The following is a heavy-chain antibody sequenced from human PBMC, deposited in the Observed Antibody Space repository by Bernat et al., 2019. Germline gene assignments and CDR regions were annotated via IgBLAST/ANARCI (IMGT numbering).Heavy chain of an antibody. Sequence: QITLKESGPTLVKPTQTLTLTCTFSGFSINTSGVSVGWIRQPPGRALEWLAVIFWDDEKHCSPSLESRLTITKDTSKNQVVLTMTSMDPVDTATYYCARRRRYSDSGYHFDYWGPGTLVTVSS. J-gene: IGHJ4*02. CDR2: IFWDDEK. D-gene: IGHD5-12*01. CDR3: ARRRRYSDSGYHFDY. V-gene: IGHV2-5*02. CDR1: GFSINTSGVS.